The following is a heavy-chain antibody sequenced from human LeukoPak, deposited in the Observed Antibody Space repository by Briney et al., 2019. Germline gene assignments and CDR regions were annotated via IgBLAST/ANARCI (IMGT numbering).Heavy chain of an antibody. CDR3: ARGRLLWFGELRYGMDV. J-gene: IGHJ6*02. D-gene: IGHD3-10*01. CDR2: VYSTGSA. CDR1: GGSISGYY. Sequence: SETLSLTCTVSGGSISGYYWSWIRQPAGKGLEWIGRVYSTGSANYNPSLQSRVTMSVDTSKNQFSLKLSSVTAADTAVYYCARGRLLWFGELRYGMDVWGQGTTVTVSS. V-gene: IGHV4-4*07.